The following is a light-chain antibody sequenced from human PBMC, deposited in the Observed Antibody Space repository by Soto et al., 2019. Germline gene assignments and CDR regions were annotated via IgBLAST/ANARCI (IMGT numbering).Light chain of an antibody. J-gene: IGLJ2*01. CDR2: QDT. V-gene: IGLV3-1*01. Sequence: SYELTQPPSMSVSPGQIASITCSGDKLGDKYACWYQQKPGQSPVLVIYQDTKRPSGIPERFSGSNSGNTATLTISGTQAMDEADYYCQAWDSNTGVFGGGTKLTVL. CDR3: QAWDSNTGV. CDR1: KLGDKY.